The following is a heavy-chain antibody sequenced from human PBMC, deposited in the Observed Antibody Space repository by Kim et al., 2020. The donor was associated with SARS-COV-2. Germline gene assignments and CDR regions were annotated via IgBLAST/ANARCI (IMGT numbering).Heavy chain of an antibody. J-gene: IGHJ5*02. CDR1: GFTFSSYG. Sequence: GGSLRLSCAASGFTFSSYGMHWVRQAPGKGLEWVAVISYDGSNKYYADSVKGRFTISRDNSKNTLYLQMNSLRAEDTAVYYCAKDHDIVVEGNWFDPWGQGTLVTVSS. CDR2: ISYDGSNK. D-gene: IGHD2-2*01. V-gene: IGHV3-30*18. CDR3: AKDHDIVVEGNWFDP.